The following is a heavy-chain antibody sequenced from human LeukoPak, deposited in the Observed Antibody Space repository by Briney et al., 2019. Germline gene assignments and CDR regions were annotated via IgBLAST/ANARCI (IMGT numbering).Heavy chain of an antibody. D-gene: IGHD6-13*01. CDR3: ARDLVISSWYSDYYYYGMDV. CDR2: INPNSGGT. Sequence: ASVKVSCKASGYTFTGYYMHWVRQAPGQGLEWLGWINPNSGGTNYAQKFQGWVTMTRDTSISTAYMELSRLRSDDTAVYYCARDLVISSWYSDYYYYGMDVWGQGTTVTVSS. J-gene: IGHJ6*02. V-gene: IGHV1-2*04. CDR1: GYTFTGYY.